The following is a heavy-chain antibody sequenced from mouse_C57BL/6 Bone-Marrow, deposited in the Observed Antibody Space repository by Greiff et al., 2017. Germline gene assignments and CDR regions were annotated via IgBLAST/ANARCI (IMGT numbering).Heavy chain of an antibody. D-gene: IGHD1-1*01. Sequence: QVQLQQPGAELVRPGTSVKLSCKASGYTFTSYWMHWVKQRPGQGLEWIGVIDPSDSYTNYNQKFKGKATLTVDTSSSTAYMQLSSLTSESAAVYYCARWGYGSSYPYYFDYWGQGTTLTVSS. CDR2: IDPSDSYT. V-gene: IGHV1-59*01. CDR1: GYTFTSYW. J-gene: IGHJ2*01. CDR3: ARWGYGSSYPYYFDY.